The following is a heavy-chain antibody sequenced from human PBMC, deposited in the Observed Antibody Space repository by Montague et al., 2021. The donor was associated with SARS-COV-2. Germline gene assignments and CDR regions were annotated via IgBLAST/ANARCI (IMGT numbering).Heavy chain of an antibody. Sequence: SLRLSFSASGFTFSSYAMHWVRQAPGKGLEWVAVISYDGSNKYYADSVKGRFTISRDNSKNTLYLQMNSLRAEDTAVYYCAREDIVVVPAARDWFDPWGQGTLVTVSS. CDR1: GFTFSSYA. V-gene: IGHV3-30-3*01. D-gene: IGHD2-2*01. CDR3: AREDIVVVPAARDWFDP. CDR2: ISYDGSNK. J-gene: IGHJ5*02.